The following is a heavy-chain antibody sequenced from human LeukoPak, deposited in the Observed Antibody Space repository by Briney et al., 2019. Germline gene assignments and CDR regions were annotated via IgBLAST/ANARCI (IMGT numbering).Heavy chain of an antibody. Sequence: ASVKVSCKASGYTFTSYAMNWVRQAPGQGLEWMGIINPSGGSTSYAQKFQGRVTMTRDTSTSTVYMELSSLRSEDTAVYYWARVTGSGSADFDYWGQGTLVTVSS. V-gene: IGHV1-46*01. CDR2: INPSGGST. D-gene: IGHD3-10*01. CDR1: GYTFTSYA. CDR3: ARVTGSGSADFDY. J-gene: IGHJ4*02.